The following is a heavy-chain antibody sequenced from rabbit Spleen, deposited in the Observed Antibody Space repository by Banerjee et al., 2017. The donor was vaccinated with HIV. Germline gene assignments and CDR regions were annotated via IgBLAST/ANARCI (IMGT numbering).Heavy chain of an antibody. D-gene: IGHD1-1*01. J-gene: IGHJ6*01. Sequence: QSLEESGGDLVKPEGSLTLTCKASGFTLSNDHYICWVRQAPGKGLEWIGCIVAGSSGFTYFASWAKGRFTISKTSSTTVTLQMTSLTAADTATYFCARDTSSSFSSYGMDLWGQGTLVTVS. CDR3: ARDTSSSFSSYGMDL. V-gene: IGHV1S40*01. CDR2: IVAGSSGFT. CDR1: GFTLSNDHY.